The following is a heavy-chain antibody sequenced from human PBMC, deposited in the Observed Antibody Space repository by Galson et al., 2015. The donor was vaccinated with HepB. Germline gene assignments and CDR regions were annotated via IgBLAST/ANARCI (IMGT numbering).Heavy chain of an antibody. CDR1: GGTFSSYA. V-gene: IGHV1-69*04. J-gene: IGHJ6*02. CDR3: AREGLRQQLVRRDMDV. D-gene: IGHD6-13*01. CDR2: IIPILGIA. Sequence: SVKVSCKASGGTFSSYAISWVRQAPGQGLEWMGRIIPILGIANYAQKFQGRVTITADKSTSTAYMELSSLRSEDTAVYYCAREGLRQQLVRRDMDVWGQGTTVTVSS.